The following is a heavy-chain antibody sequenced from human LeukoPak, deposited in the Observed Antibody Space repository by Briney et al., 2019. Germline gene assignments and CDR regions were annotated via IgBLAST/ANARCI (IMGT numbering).Heavy chain of an antibody. D-gene: IGHD2-15*01. CDR3: ARGRGPRIGGGLWYFDY. CDR2: IYYSGST. V-gene: IGHV4-31*03. J-gene: IGHJ4*02. Sequence: SQTLSLTCTVSGGSISSGGYYWSWIRQHPGKSLEWIGYIYYSGSTYYNPSLKSRVTISVDTSKNQFSLKLSSVTAADTAVYYCARGRGPRIGGGLWYFDYWGQGTLVTVSS. CDR1: GGSISSGGYY.